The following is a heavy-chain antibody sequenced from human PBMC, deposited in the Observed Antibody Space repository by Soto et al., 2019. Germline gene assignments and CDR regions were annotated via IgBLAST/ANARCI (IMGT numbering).Heavy chain of an antibody. V-gene: IGHV2-26*04. Sequence: QVTVKESGPVLVKPTETLTLTCTVSGFSLSNAGLGVSWIRQPPGKALERLAHIFSNDEKSYSTSLKSRLTTSKDTSKSLVVLTMTNLDPVDTATYYCASTYTTSWYWFDPWGEGTLVTVSS. CDR3: ASTYTTSWYWFDP. CDR2: IFSNDEK. CDR1: GFSLSNAGLG. J-gene: IGHJ5*02. D-gene: IGHD6-13*01.